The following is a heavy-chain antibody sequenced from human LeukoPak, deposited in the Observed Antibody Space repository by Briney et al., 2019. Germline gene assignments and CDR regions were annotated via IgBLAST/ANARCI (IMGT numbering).Heavy chain of an antibody. Sequence: SETLSLTCTVSGGSISSSRYYWGWIRLPPGKGLEWIGSIYYSGSTYYNPSLKSRVTISVDTSKNQFSLKLSSVTAADTAVYYCARQGRYYDSGGYPDYWGQGTLVTVSS. CDR3: ARQGRYYDSGGYPDY. CDR2: IYYSGST. D-gene: IGHD3-22*01. V-gene: IGHV4-39*01. CDR1: GGSISSSRYY. J-gene: IGHJ4*02.